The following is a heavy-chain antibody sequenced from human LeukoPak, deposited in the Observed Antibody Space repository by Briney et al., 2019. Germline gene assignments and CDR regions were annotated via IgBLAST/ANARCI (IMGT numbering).Heavy chain of an antibody. D-gene: IGHD3-22*01. CDR2: IYSGGST. CDR1: GFTFSSYW. V-gene: IGHV3-53*01. J-gene: IGHJ4*02. Sequence: GGSLRLSCAASGFTFSSYWMSWVRQAPGKGLEWVSVIYSGGSTYYADSVKGRFTISRDNSKNTLYLQMNSLRAEDTAVYYCARGGGRYYYDSSGYHFDYWGQGTLVTVSS. CDR3: ARGGGRYYYDSSGYHFDY.